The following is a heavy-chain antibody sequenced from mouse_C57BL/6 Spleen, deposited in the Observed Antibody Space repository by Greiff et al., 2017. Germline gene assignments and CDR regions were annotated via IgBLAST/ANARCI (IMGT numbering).Heavy chain of an antibody. V-gene: IGHV7-3*01. J-gene: IGHJ4*01. Sequence: EVKVVESGGGLVQPGGSLSLSCAASGFTFTDYYMSWVRQPPGKALEWLGFIRNKANGYTTEYSASVKGRFTISRDNSQSILYLQMNALRAEDSATYYCARHSNYAMDYWGQGTSVTVSS. CDR1: GFTFTDYY. CDR3: ARHSNYAMDY. CDR2: IRNKANGYTT.